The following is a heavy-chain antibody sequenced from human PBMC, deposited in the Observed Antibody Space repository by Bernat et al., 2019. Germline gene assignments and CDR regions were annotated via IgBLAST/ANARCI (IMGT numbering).Heavy chain of an antibody. Sequence: EVQLVESGGGLVQPGGSLRLSCAPSGFIFNNYAMSWVRQFPGKGLEWVSAITGNGISTYYADSVKGRFTISRDKSKNSLYLQMNNLRAADTAVYYCARDGSGWLFDCWGQGTLVTVSS. D-gene: IGHD6-19*01. CDR3: ARDGSGWLFDC. CDR2: ITGNGIST. CDR1: GFIFNNYA. J-gene: IGHJ4*02. V-gene: IGHV3-23*04.